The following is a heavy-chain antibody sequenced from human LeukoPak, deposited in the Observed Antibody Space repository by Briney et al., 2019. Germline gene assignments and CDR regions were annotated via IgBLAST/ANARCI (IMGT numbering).Heavy chain of an antibody. Sequence: GGSLRLSCAASGFTFNRYTIHWVRQAPGKGLEWVSSISSSGSHIYYADSVKGRFAISRDNAENSVYLQMNSLRTEDTAVYYCARVGGNLAHWGQGTLVTVSS. CDR2: ISSSGSHI. V-gene: IGHV3-21*01. CDR3: ARVGGNLAH. D-gene: IGHD4-23*01. CDR1: GFTFNRYT. J-gene: IGHJ4*02.